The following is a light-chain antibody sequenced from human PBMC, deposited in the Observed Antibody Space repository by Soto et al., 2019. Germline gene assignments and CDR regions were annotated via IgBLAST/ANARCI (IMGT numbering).Light chain of an antibody. J-gene: IGLJ2*01. CDR1: LSNIGSNF. V-gene: IGLV1-47*01. CDR2: RNN. Sequence: QAVVTQPPSASGTPGQRVTISCSGSLSNIGSNFIYWYQQLPGSAPKLLINRNNERPSGVPDRFSGSKSGTSASLAISGLRSEDEADYHCAAWDDSLRGVVFGGGTKLT. CDR3: AAWDDSLRGVV.